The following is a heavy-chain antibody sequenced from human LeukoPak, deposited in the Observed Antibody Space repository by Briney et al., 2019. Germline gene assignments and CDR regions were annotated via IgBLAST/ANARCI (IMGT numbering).Heavy chain of an antibody. V-gene: IGHV1-8*01. Sequence: ASVKVSCKASGYTFTNYDINWVRQATGQGLEWMGYMKPNSGNTGYAQKFQGRVTMTRDTSTSTAYMELSSLTPEDTAVYYCATELRWKDHWGQGTLVTVSS. CDR2: MKPNSGNT. CDR1: GYTFTNYD. J-gene: IGHJ4*02. D-gene: IGHD4-23*01. CDR3: ATELRWKDH.